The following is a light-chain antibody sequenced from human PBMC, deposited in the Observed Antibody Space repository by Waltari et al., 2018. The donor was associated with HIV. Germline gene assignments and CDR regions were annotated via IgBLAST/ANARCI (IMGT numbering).Light chain of an antibody. J-gene: IGLJ3*02. CDR3: AAWDDSLNAWV. CDR1: SSHIGTNT. CDR2: GNH. Sequence: QSVLTQPPSASGTPGQRVTISCSGSSSHIGTNTVNWYQQLPGSAPKFLMYGNHVRPSGVPDRFSGSKSGTSASLAISGLRSEDEADYYCAAWDDSLNAWVFGGGTKVTVL. V-gene: IGLV1-44*01.